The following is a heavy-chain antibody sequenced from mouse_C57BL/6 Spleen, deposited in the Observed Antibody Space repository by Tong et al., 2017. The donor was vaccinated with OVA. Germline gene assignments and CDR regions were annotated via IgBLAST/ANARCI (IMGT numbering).Heavy chain of an antibody. CDR1: GYIFTSYW. J-gene: IGHJ2*01. CDR2: INPSNGGT. CDR3: ARDYYGSSWGYYFDY. D-gene: IGHD1-1*01. Sequence: VQLQESGTELVKPGASVKLSCKASGYIFTSYWMHWVKQRPGQGLEWIGNINPSNGGTNYNEKFKSKATLTVDKSSSTAYMQLSSLTSEDSAVYYCARDYYGSSWGYYFDYWGQSTTLTVSS. V-gene: IGHV1-53*01.